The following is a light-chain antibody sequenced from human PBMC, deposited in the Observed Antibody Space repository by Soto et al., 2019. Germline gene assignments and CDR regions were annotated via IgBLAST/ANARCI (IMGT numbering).Light chain of an antibody. CDR3: CSSATSTVV. J-gene: IGLJ2*01. CDR1: SNDVGFSKF. CDR2: EGT. V-gene: IGLV2-23*01. Sequence: QSALTQPASASASPGQSITISCTATSNDVGFSKFVSWYQQHPGKSPQVLVYEGTKRPSGVSLRFSGSHSVNAASLTIADIDVEEEAYFYCCSSATSTVVFGGGTKLTVL.